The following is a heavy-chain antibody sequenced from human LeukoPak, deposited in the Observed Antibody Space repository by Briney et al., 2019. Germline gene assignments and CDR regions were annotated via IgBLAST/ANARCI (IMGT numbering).Heavy chain of an antibody. CDR1: GGSVSSGSYY. CDR3: ARVYGDYGWVFDY. Sequence: PPETLSLTRTVSGGSVSSGSYYWSWIRQPPGKGLEWIGYIYYSGSTNYNPSLKSRVTISVDTSKNQFSLKLSSVTAADTAVYYCARVYGDYGWVFDYWGQGTLVTVSS. V-gene: IGHV4-61*01. D-gene: IGHD4-17*01. CDR2: IYYSGST. J-gene: IGHJ4*02.